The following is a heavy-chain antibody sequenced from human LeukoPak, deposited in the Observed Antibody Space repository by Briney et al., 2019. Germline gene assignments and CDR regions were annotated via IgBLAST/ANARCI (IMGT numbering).Heavy chain of an antibody. D-gene: IGHD6-13*01. CDR1: GGTFSSYA. J-gene: IGHJ5*02. CDR2: IIPILGIA. V-gene: IGHV1-69*04. CDR3: ASSIAAAGRTGWFDP. Sequence: SSVKVSCKASGGTFSSYAISRVRQAPGQGLEWMGRIIPILGIANYAQKFQGRVTITADKSTSTAYMELSSLRSEDTAVYYCASSIAAAGRTGWFDPWGQGTLVTVSS.